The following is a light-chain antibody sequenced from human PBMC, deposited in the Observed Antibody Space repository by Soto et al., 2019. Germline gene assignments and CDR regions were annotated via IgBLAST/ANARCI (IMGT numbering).Light chain of an antibody. V-gene: IGKV3-20*01. CDR1: QSVRSNY. Sequence: EIVLTQSPGTLSLSPGERATLSCRASQSVRSNYLAWYQQKPGQAPRLLIYGASSRATGIPDRFSGSGSGTDFTLAISRLEPEDLAVYYCQQYGSSPWTFGLGTTVEI. CDR3: QQYGSSPWT. CDR2: GAS. J-gene: IGKJ1*01.